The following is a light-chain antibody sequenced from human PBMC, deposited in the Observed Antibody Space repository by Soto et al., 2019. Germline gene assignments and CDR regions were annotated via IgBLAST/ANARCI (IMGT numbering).Light chain of an antibody. CDR1: QSVSNN. CDR2: GAS. CDR3: QPYNNWPLT. Sequence: EIVLTQSTGTLSLSPGARATLSCRASQSVSNNYLAWYQQKPGQAPRLLIYGASNRATGIPDRFSGSRSGAEFTLTINSLQSEDFAVYYCQPYNNWPLTFGGGTKVDIK. J-gene: IGKJ4*01. V-gene: IGKV3D-15*01.